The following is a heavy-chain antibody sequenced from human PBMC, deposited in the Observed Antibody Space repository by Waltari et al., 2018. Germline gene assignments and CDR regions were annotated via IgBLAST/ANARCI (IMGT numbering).Heavy chain of an antibody. CDR1: GGSISRGSYY. CDR2: IYTSGST. J-gene: IGHJ4*02. Sequence: QVQLQESGPGLVKPSQTLSLTCTVSGGSISRGSYYWRWIRPPAGKGLEWIGRIYTSGSTNYNPSLKSRVTISVDTSKNQFSLKLSSVTAADTAVYYCARDRDYYDSSGFDYWGQGTLVTVSS. V-gene: IGHV4-61*02. CDR3: ARDRDYYDSSGFDY. D-gene: IGHD3-22*01.